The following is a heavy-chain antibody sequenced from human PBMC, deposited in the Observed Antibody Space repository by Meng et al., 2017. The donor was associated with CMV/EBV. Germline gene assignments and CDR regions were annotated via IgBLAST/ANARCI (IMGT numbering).Heavy chain of an antibody. CDR2: IIPILGRA. D-gene: IGHD2-2*01. Sequence: SVQVSCKASGGTFSSYAISWVRQAPGQGLEWMGGIIPILGRANYAQKFQGRVTITADKSTSTAYMELSSLRSEDTAVYYCATIKRRGIVVVPAAIYAFDIWGQGTMVTVSS. J-gene: IGHJ3*02. V-gene: IGHV1-69*10. CDR1: GGTFSSYA. CDR3: ATIKRRGIVVVPAAIYAFDI.